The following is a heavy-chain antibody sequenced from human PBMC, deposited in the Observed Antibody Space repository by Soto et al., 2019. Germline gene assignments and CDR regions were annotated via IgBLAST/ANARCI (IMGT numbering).Heavy chain of an antibody. CDR1: GGSISRYF. Sequence: QVQLQESGPGLVKPSETLSLTCTVSGGSISRYFWSWIRQPPGRGPEWIGYINYSGSTNYNPSLTSRVTISLDTSKTQFSLELTSVTAADTAVYYCARHHCTRSSCYYLDYWGQGILVTVSS. CDR3: ARHHCTRSSCYYLDY. J-gene: IGHJ4*02. D-gene: IGHD2-2*01. V-gene: IGHV4-59*01. CDR2: INYSGST.